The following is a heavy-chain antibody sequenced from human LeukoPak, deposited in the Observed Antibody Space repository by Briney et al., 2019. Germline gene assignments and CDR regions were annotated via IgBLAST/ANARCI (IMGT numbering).Heavy chain of an antibody. CDR2: INHSGST. V-gene: IGHV4-34*01. CDR3: ATMVRGVLVYFDY. Sequence: SETLSLTCAVYGGSFSGYYWSWIRQPPGKGLEWVGEINHSGSTNYNPSLKSRVTISVDTSKNQFSLKLSSVTAADTAVYYCATMVRGVLVYFDYWGQGTLVTVSS. D-gene: IGHD3-10*01. J-gene: IGHJ4*02. CDR1: GGSFSGYY.